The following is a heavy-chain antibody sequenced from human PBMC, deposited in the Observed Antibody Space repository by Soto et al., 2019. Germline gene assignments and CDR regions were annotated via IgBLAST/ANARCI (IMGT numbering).Heavy chain of an antibody. CDR2: IFHSGST. CDR1: GGSINSSNW. D-gene: IGHD3-22*01. V-gene: IGHV4-4*02. J-gene: IGHJ4*01. Sequence: SETLSLTCAVSGGSINSSNWWSWVRQPPGKGLEWIGEIFHSGSTNYNPSLKSRVTIAVDKSKNQFSLKLTSVTAADTAVYFCARAYYGDSDYYRYFDYWGQGTLVPVSS. CDR3: ARAYYGDSDYYRYFDY.